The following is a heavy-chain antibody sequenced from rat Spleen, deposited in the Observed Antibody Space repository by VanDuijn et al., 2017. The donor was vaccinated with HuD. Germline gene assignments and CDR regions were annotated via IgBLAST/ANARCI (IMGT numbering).Heavy chain of an antibody. D-gene: IGHD1-12*02. CDR3: ARDGNDDGTYYYDVMDA. CDR1: GFSLTSYN. J-gene: IGHJ4*01. CDR2: IWNTGGT. V-gene: IGHV2-41*01. Sequence: QVQLKESGPGLVQPSQTLSLTCTVAGFSLTSYNVHWVRQPPGKGLEWMGVIWNTGGTRYNSALKSRLSISKDTSKSQVFLKMNRLQKEDTATYYCARDGNDDGTYYYDVMDAWGQGASVTVSS.